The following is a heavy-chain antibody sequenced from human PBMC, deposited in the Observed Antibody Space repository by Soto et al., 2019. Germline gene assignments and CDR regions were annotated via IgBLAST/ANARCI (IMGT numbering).Heavy chain of an antibody. V-gene: IGHV1-69*06. CDR2: IIPIFGTA. CDR1: GGTFSSYA. J-gene: IGHJ6*02. Sequence: ASVKVSCQASGGTFSSYAISWVRQAPGQGLGWMGGIIPIFGTANYAQKFQGRVTITADKSTSTAYMELSSLRSEDTAVYYCASSIKNIVVVVAATRSYYYGMDVWGQGTTVTVSS. CDR3: ASSIKNIVVVVAATRSYYYGMDV. D-gene: IGHD2-15*01.